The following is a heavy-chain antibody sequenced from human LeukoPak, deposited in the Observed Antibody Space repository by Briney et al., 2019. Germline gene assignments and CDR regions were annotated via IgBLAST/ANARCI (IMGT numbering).Heavy chain of an antibody. V-gene: IGHV3-7*01. CDR1: GFTFSSYW. Sequence: GGSLRLSCAASGFTFSSYWMSWVRQAPGKGLEWVANIKHDESEEYYVDSVKGRFTISRDNAKNSLYLQMNSLRAEDTAVYFCARRIVTYYYGSGLDYWGQGTLVTVSS. D-gene: IGHD3-10*01. J-gene: IGHJ4*02. CDR2: IKHDESEE. CDR3: ARRIVTYYYGSGLDY.